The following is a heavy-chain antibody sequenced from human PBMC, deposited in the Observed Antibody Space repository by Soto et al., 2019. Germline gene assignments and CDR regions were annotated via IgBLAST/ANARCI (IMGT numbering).Heavy chain of an antibody. V-gene: IGHV3-64*01. D-gene: IGHD3-3*01. CDR2: ISSNGGST. Sequence: GGSLRLSCAASGFTFSSYAMHWVRQAPGKGLEYVSAISSNGGSTYYANSVKGRFTISRDNSKNTLYLQMGSLRAEDMAVYYCARSGNYDFWSGSDWDPLVYYYYYMDVWGKGTTVTVSS. CDR1: GFTFSSYA. CDR3: ARSGNYDFWSGSDWDPLVYYYYYMDV. J-gene: IGHJ6*03.